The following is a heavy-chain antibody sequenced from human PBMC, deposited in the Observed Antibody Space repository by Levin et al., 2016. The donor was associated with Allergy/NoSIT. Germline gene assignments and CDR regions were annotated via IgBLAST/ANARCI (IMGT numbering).Heavy chain of an antibody. CDR2: ISSSSSYI. CDR1: GFTFSSYS. J-gene: IGHJ4*02. CDR3: AKTPDTRAIDY. D-gene: IGHD3-22*01. Sequence: GESLKISCAASGFTFSSYSMNWVRQAPGKGLEWVSSISSSSSYIYYADSVKGRFTISRDNAKNSLYLQMNSLRAEDTAVYYCAKTPDTRAIDYWGQGTLVTVSS. V-gene: IGHV3-21*04.